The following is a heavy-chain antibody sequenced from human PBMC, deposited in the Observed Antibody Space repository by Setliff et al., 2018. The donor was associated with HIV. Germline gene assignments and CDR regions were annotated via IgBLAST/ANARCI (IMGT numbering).Heavy chain of an antibody. V-gene: IGHV4-59*11. Sequence: SETLSLTCSVSGGSITSHYWTWIRQPPGKGLEWIGVISYSGSPHYNPSLKSRVTIGMDTSKNQVSLTLSSVTAVDTAVYYCARGAFFDYSRPGFVDYWGQGTLVTVSS. D-gene: IGHD4-4*01. CDR2: ISYSGSP. CDR3: ARGAFFDYSRPGFVDY. J-gene: IGHJ4*02. CDR1: GGSITSHY.